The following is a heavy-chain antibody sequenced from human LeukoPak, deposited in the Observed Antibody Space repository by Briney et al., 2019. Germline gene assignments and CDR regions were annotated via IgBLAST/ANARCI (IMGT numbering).Heavy chain of an antibody. CDR3: TRQVDSGSYDYYGMDV. D-gene: IGHD1-26*01. Sequence: GGSLKLSCAASGFTFRGSAMHWVRQASGKGLEWVGRIRSKANSYATAYAASVKGRFTISRDDSKNTAYLQMNSLKTEDTAVYYCTRQVDSGSYDYYGMDVWGQGTTVTVSS. J-gene: IGHJ6*02. CDR1: GFTFRGSA. CDR2: IRSKANSYAT. V-gene: IGHV3-73*01.